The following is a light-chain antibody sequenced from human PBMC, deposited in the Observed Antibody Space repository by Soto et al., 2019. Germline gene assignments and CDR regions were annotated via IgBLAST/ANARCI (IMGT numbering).Light chain of an antibody. CDR2: GAS. CDR1: QSVSSSY. CDR3: QQYGSSPGT. Sequence: EIVLTQSPGTLSLSPGERATLSCRASQSVSSSYLAWYQQKPGQAPRLLIYGASSRATGIPDRFSGSGSGTDFTLTISRLEPEDFAVYYGQQYGSSPGTFGQGTQVEIK. V-gene: IGKV3-20*01. J-gene: IGKJ1*01.